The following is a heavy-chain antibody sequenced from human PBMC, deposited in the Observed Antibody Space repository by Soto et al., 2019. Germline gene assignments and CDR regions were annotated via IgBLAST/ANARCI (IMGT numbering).Heavy chain of an antibody. V-gene: IGHV4-61*01. CDR2: ISNTGST. D-gene: IGHD4-17*01. CDR1: GGSVSSDYYF. CDR3: ASVGHFGDYVSI. J-gene: IGHJ3*02. Sequence: SETLSLTCTVSGGSVSSDYYFWTWIRQPPERGLEWIGYISNTGSTNYNPSLKSRVTLSLVTSKNQFSLKLASVTAADTALYFCASVGHFGDYVSIWGQGTMVTVSS.